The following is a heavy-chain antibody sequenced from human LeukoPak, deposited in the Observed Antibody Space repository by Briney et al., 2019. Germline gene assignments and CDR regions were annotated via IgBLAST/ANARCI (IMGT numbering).Heavy chain of an antibody. CDR2: IYPGDSDT. V-gene: IGHV5-51*01. CDR1: GYSFTSYW. Sequence: GESLQISCKGSGYSFTSYWIGWGRQMPGKGREWMGIIYPGDSDTRYSPSFQGQVTISADKSISTAYLQWSSLKASDTAMHYCARRGGRMATSPTDYWGQGTLVTVSS. D-gene: IGHD5-24*01. CDR3: ARRGGRMATSPTDY. J-gene: IGHJ4*02.